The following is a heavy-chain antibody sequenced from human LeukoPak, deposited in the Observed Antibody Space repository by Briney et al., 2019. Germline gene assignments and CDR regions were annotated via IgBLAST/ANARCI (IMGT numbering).Heavy chain of an antibody. CDR3: ARAPLTGYQIDY. CDR1: GGSISSGDYY. V-gene: IGHV4-30-4*01. Sequence: PSQTLSLTCTVSGGSISSGDYYWSWIRQPPGKGLEWIGYIYYSGSTYYNPSLKSRVTISVDTSKNQFSLKLSSETAADTAVYYCARAPLTGYQIDYWGQGTLVTVSS. D-gene: IGHD3-9*01. J-gene: IGHJ4*02. CDR2: IYYSGST.